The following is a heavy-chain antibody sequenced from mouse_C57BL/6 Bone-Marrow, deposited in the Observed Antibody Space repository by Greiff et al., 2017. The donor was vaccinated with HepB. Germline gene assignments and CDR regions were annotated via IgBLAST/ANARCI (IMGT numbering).Heavy chain of an antibody. CDR2: INPSSGYT. V-gene: IGHV1-4*01. Sequence: QVQLQQSGAELARPGASVKMSCKASGYTFTSYTMHWVKQRPGQGLEWIGYINPSSGYTKYNQKFKDKATLTADKSSSTAYMQLSSLTSEDSAVYDCERCDGYFFAYWGQGTLVTVSA. CDR1: GYTFTSYT. D-gene: IGHD2-3*01. CDR3: ERCDGYFFAY. J-gene: IGHJ3*01.